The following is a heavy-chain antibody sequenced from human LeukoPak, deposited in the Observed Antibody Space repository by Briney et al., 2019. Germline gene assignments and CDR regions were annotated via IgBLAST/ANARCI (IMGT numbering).Heavy chain of an antibody. CDR1: GGSISSYY. CDR3: ARDVGEYGMDV. V-gene: IGHV4-59*06. CDR2: IYYSGST. Sequence: SETLSLTCTVSGGSISSYYRSWIRQPPGKGLEWIGYIYYSGSTYYNPSLKSRVTISVDTSKNQFSLKLSSVTAADTAVYYCARDVGEYGMDVWGQGTTVTVSS. D-gene: IGHD5-24*01. J-gene: IGHJ6*02.